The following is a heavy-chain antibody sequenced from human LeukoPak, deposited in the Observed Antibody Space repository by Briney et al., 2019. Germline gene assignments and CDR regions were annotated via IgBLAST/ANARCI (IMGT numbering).Heavy chain of an antibody. D-gene: IGHD7-27*01. V-gene: IGHV4-39*07. CDR3: ARDLLGRGDYYYYMDV. CDR2: IYHSGST. Sequence: SETLSLTCTVSGGSITSNSYYWGWIRQPPGNGLEWIGSIYHSGSTYYNPSLKSRVTISVDTSKNQFSLKLSSVTAADTAVYYCARDLLGRGDYYYYMDVWGKGTTVTVSS. J-gene: IGHJ6*03. CDR1: GGSITSNSYY.